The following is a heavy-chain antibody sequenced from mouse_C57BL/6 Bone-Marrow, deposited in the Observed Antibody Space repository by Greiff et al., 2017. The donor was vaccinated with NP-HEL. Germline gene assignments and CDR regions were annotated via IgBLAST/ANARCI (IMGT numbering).Heavy chain of an antibody. Sequence: VQLQQSGAELVRPGASVTLSCKASGYTFTDYEMHWVKQTPVHGLEWIGAIDPETGGTAYNQKFKGKAILTADKSSSTAYMELRSLTSEDSAVYYCTSHDGMDYWGQGTSVTVSS. CDR1: GYTFTDYE. CDR2: IDPETGGT. CDR3: TSHDGMDY. V-gene: IGHV1-15*01. J-gene: IGHJ4*01. D-gene: IGHD2-12*01.